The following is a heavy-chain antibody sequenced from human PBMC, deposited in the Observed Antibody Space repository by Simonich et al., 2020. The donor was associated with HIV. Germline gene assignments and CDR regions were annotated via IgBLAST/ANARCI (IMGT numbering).Heavy chain of an antibody. Sequence: QVHLQQWGAGLLKPSETLSLTCAVYGGSFTNYYWRWIRQPPGKGLELIGESFHSGRPNYNPSRESRVTLSLDTSKNQFALKLTSVTAAATALYYCARIEYSSSSEFDPWGQGTLVTVSS. CDR3: ARIEYSSSSEFDP. CDR1: GGSFTNYY. J-gene: IGHJ5*02. CDR2: SFHSGRP. V-gene: IGHV4-34*12. D-gene: IGHD6-6*01.